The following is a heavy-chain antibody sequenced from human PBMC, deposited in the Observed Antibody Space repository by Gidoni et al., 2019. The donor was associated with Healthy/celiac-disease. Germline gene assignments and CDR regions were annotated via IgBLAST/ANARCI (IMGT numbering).Heavy chain of an antibody. J-gene: IGHJ5*02. D-gene: IGHD6-13*01. Sequence: EVQLVESGGGLVQPGGSLRLSCSASGFTFSSYAMHWVRQAPGKGLEYVSAISSNGGSTYYADSVKGRFTISRDNSKNTLYLQMSSLRAEDTAVYYCVKDILTTIEKQHLNWFDPWGQGTLVTVSS. CDR2: ISSNGGST. V-gene: IGHV3-64D*06. CDR1: GFTFSSYA. CDR3: VKDILTTIEKQHLNWFDP.